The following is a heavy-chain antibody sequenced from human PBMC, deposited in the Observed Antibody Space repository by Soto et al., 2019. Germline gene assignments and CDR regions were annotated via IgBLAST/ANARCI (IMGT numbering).Heavy chain of an antibody. J-gene: IGHJ3*02. D-gene: IGHD2-2*01. CDR1: GYSFTSYW. V-gene: IGHV5-51*01. CDR3: AIVPAAMDSIPPLAFDI. CDR2: IYPGDSDT. Sequence: PGESLKISCKGSGYSFTSYWIGWVRQMPGKGLEWMGIIYPGDSDTRYSPSFQGQVTISADKSVSTAYLQWSSLKASDTAMYYCAIVPAAMDSIPPLAFDIWGQGTMVTVSS.